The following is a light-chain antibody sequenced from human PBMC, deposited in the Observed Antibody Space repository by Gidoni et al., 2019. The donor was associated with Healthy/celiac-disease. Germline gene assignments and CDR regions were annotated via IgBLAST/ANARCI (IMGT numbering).Light chain of an antibody. CDR3: SSYTSSSPWV. V-gene: IGLV2-14*01. J-gene: IGLJ3*02. Sequence: QSALTQPASVSGSPGQSITISCTGTSSDVGGYNYVSWYQQHPGKDPKLMIYEVSNRLSGVSNRFSGSKSGNTASLTISGLQAEDEADYYCSSYTSSSPWVFGGGTKLTVL. CDR1: SSDVGGYNY. CDR2: EVS.